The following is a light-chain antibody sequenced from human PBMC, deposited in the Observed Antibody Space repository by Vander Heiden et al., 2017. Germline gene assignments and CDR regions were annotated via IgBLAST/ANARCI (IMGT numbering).Light chain of an antibody. Sequence: DIVMTHSPDSLAVALGEKATINCKSSQSVLYSSNNKNYLAWYQQKPGQPPKLLIYWASTRESGVPDRFSGSGSGTDFTLTTSSLQAEDVAVYYCQQYYSTPWTFGQGTKVEIK. J-gene: IGKJ1*01. V-gene: IGKV4-1*01. CDR3: QQYYSTPWT. CDR1: QSVLYSSNNKNY. CDR2: WAS.